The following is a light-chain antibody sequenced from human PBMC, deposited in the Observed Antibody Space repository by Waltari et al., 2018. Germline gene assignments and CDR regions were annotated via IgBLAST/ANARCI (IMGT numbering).Light chain of an antibody. V-gene: IGLV2-11*01. J-gene: IGLJ3*02. CDR2: HVT. CDR1: GSDGGDFNS. Sequence: QSALTQPRSVSGSPGQSVTISCTGTGSDGGDFNSVSWYQQHPGKAPKRVIFHVTKRPSVVPDRFSASKSGTSASLPVSGLQAEDEADYYCCSYAGIWVFGVGTKLTVL. CDR3: CSYAGIWV.